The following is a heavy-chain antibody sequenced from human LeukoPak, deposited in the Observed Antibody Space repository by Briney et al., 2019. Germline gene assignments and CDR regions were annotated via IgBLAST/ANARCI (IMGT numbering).Heavy chain of an antibody. V-gene: IGHV1-2*02. Sequence: ASVKVSCKASGYTFTGNYMHWVRQAPGQGLEWMGWINPSSGDTNDAQKFQGRVTMTRDTSITTAYMELSRLRSDDTAVYYCARVQGSGWYPFDYWGQGTLVTVSS. CDR1: GYTFTGNY. D-gene: IGHD6-19*01. CDR2: INPSSGDT. J-gene: IGHJ4*02. CDR3: ARVQGSGWYPFDY.